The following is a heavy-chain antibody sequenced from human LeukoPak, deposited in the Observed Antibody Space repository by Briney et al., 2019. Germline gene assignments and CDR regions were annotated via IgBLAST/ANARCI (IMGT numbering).Heavy chain of an antibody. J-gene: IGHJ4*02. CDR1: GGTFSSYA. CDR3: ARGDGAGTGEYYFDY. CDR2: MNPNSGNT. V-gene: IGHV1-8*02. Sequence: ASVKVSCKASGGTFSSYAISWVRQAPGQGLEWMGWMNPNSGNTGYAQKFQGRVTMTRNTSISTAYMELSSLRSEDTAVYYCARGDGAGTGEYYFDYWGQGTLVTVSS. D-gene: IGHD6-19*01.